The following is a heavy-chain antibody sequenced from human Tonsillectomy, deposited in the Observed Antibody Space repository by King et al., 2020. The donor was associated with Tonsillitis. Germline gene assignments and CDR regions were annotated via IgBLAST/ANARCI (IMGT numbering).Heavy chain of an antibody. Sequence: QVQLVESGGGVVQPGRSLRLSCAASGFTFSSYGMHWVRQAPGKGLEWVAVIWFDGSNKYYADSVKGRFTISRDNSKNTLYLQMNSLRAEDTAVYYCVGPAYYFDYWGQGTLVTVSS. CDR3: VGPAYYFDY. J-gene: IGHJ4*02. V-gene: IGHV3-33*01. CDR1: GFTFSSYG. CDR2: IWFDGSNK.